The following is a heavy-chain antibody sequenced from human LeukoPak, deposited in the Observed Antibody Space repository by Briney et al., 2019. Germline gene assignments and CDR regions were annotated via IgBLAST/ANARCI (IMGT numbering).Heavy chain of an antibody. Sequence: ASVKVSCKASGGTFSSYAISWVRQAPGQGLEWMGGIIPTFGTANYAQKFQGRVTITADESTSTAYMELSSLRSEDTAVYYCARGGSGSYSDYYYYYYMDVWGKGTTVTVSS. CDR1: GGTFSSYA. CDR2: IIPTFGTA. V-gene: IGHV1-69*13. J-gene: IGHJ6*03. D-gene: IGHD3-10*01. CDR3: ARGGSGSYSDYYYYYYMDV.